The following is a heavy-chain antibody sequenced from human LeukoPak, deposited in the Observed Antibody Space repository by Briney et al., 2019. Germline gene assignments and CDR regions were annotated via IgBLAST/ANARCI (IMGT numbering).Heavy chain of an antibody. V-gene: IGHV4-59*01. J-gene: IGHJ5*02. CDR1: GGSISRYF. D-gene: IGHD3-22*01. CDR3: ASLKDASGYYHLT. Sequence: PSETLSLTCTVSGGSISRYFWSWIRQPPGKGLEWIGYIYYSETPKYSPSLKSRVTISVDTSTNHISLKLTSVTAADTAVYFCASLKDASGYYHLTWGQGTLVTVSS. CDR2: IYYSETP.